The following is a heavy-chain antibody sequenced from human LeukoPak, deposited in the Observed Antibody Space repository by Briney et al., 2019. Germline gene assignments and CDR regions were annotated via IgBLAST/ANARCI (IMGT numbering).Heavy chain of an antibody. Sequence: KPSETLSLTCAVYGGSFSGYYWSWIRQPPGKGLEWIGEINHRGSTNHNPSLKSRVTISGDTSKNQFSLKLSSVTAADTAVYYCARGINWYFDLWGRGTLVTVSS. V-gene: IGHV4-34*01. D-gene: IGHD3-16*01. J-gene: IGHJ2*01. CDR3: ARGINWYFDL. CDR1: GGSFSGYY. CDR2: INHRGST.